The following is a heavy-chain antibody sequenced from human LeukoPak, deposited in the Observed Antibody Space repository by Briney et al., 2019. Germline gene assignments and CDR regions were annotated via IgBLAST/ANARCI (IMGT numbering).Heavy chain of an antibody. V-gene: IGHV1-18*01. D-gene: IGHD3-22*01. J-gene: IGHJ4*02. Sequence: GASVKVSCKASGYTFTSYGISWVRQAPGQELEWMGWISAYNGNTNYAQKLQGRVTMTTDTSTSTAYMELRSLRSDDTAVYYCARDGYYDSSGYPDYWGQGTLVTVSS. CDR1: GYTFTSYG. CDR3: ARDGYYDSSGYPDY. CDR2: ISAYNGNT.